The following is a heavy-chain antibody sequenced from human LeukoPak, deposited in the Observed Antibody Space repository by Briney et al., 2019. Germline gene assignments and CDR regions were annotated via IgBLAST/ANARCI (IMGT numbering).Heavy chain of an antibody. V-gene: IGHV4-59*12. CDR3: ARRDLDDAFDI. Sequence: SETLSLTCTVSGGSISSYYWSWIRQPPGKGLEWIGHIYFNGNTYYNPSLESRVTILVDRSATQFSLTLTSVTAADTAVYYCARRDLDDAFDIWGQGTMVPISS. D-gene: IGHD2-21*02. CDR2: IYFNGNT. CDR1: GGSISSYY. J-gene: IGHJ3*02.